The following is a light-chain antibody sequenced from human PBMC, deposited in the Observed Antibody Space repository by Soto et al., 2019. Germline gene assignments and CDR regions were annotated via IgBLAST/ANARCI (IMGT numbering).Light chain of an antibody. Sequence: QSVLTQPPSVSGASGQRVTISCSGSRSNIGAGYDVHWYQQLPGTAPKLLIYANNIRPSGVPGRFSGSKSGTSASLAITGLQAEDEADYYCQSYDSSLSGYVFGTGTKLTVL. CDR1: RSNIGAGYD. CDR3: QSYDSSLSGYV. V-gene: IGLV1-40*01. CDR2: ANN. J-gene: IGLJ1*01.